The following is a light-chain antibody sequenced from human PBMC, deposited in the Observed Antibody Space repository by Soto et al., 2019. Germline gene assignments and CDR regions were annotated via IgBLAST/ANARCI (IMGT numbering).Light chain of an antibody. J-gene: IGKJ4*01. CDR3: QQRSNWPLT. CDR1: QSVDSN. Sequence: EIVMTQSPATLSVYPGDGATLSCRASQSVDSNLAWYQQKPGQTPRLLMYVASTRPTGIPARFSGSAPGTDFTLIISSLEPEDFALDYSQQRSNWPLTFGGGTKVDIK. V-gene: IGKV3D-11*02. CDR2: VAS.